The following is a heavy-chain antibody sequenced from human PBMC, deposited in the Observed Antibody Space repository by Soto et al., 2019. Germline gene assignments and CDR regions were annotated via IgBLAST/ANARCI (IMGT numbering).Heavy chain of an antibody. CDR2: ISSSSAYI. D-gene: IGHD1-26*01. J-gene: IGHJ4*02. CDR1: GFTFSTFS. Sequence: EVQLVESGGGLVKPGGSLRLSCAASGFTFSTFSMNWLRQAPGKGLEWVASISSSSAYIYYADSVKGRFTVSRDNAKNPPALEKNNPGGEDPAMYFWSRNKRAVVGVADYWGQGTLVSVSS. CDR3: SRNKRAVVGVADY. V-gene: IGHV3-21*01.